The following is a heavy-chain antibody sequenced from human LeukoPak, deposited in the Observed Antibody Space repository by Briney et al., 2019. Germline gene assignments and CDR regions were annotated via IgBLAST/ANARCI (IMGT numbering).Heavy chain of an antibody. D-gene: IGHD3-10*01. CDR2: INPKSGGT. CDR3: ARGHRYCFLSGEHYYYYLDV. CDR1: GYTFTGYY. J-gene: IGHJ6*03. Sequence: ASVKVSCKASGYTFTGYYMYWVRQAPGQGLDWMGWINPKSGGTNYAQKFQGRVTMTRDTSISTAYMELRRLRSDDTAVYYCARGHRYCFLSGEHYYYYLDVWGKGTSVTIS. V-gene: IGHV1-2*02.